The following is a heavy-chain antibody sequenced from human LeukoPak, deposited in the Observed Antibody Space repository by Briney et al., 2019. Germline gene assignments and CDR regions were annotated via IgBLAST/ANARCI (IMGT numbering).Heavy chain of an antibody. Sequence: SETLSLTCTVSGGSISSYYWSWIRQPPGKGLEWIGEINHSGSTNYNPSLKSRVTISVDTSKNQFSLKLSSVTVADTAVYYCARHRILWWGTAGLNFDYWGQGTLVTVSS. D-gene: IGHD2-21*01. J-gene: IGHJ4*02. V-gene: IGHV4-34*01. CDR3: ARHRILWWGTAGLNFDY. CDR1: GGSISSYY. CDR2: INHSGST.